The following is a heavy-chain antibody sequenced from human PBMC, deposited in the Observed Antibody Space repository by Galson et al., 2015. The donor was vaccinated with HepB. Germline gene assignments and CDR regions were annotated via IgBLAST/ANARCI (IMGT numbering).Heavy chain of an antibody. V-gene: IGHV1-69*13. D-gene: IGHD3-9*01. CDR1: GGTFSSYA. CDR3: ARDLSPTGLRYFDWFRRTNAYYYYGMDV. J-gene: IGHJ6*02. CDR2: IIPIFGTA. Sequence: SVKVSCKASGGTFSSYAISWVRQAPGQGLEWMGGIIPIFGTANYAQKFQGRVTITADESTSTAYMELSSLRSEDTAVYYCARDLSPTGLRYFDWFRRTNAYYYYGMDVWGQGTTVTVSS.